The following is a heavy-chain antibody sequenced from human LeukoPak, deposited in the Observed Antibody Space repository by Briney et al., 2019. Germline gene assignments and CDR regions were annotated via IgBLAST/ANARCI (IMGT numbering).Heavy chain of an antibody. CDR3: AKYYGSGSYYYLIYAFDI. V-gene: IGHV3-21*01. J-gene: IGHJ3*02. D-gene: IGHD3-10*01. Sequence: PGGSLRLSCAASGFTFSSYSMNWVRQAPGKGLEWVSSISSSSSYIYYADSVKGRFTISRDNAKNSLYLQMNSLRAEDTAVYYCAKYYGSGSYYYLIYAFDIWGQGTMVTVSS. CDR1: GFTFSSYS. CDR2: ISSSSSYI.